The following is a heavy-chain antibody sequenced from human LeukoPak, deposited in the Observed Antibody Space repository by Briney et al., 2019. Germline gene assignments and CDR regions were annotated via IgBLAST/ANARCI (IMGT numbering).Heavy chain of an antibody. CDR1: GFTFSSYA. V-gene: IGHV3-23*01. CDR3: AKDLDYTTSGYYFDY. J-gene: IGHJ4*02. CDR2: IGAGGTFT. Sequence: RGSLRLSCTASGFTFSSYAMNWVRQAPGKGLEWVSGIGAGGTFTYYADSVKGRFTIFRDNSRNTLYLQMNSLRADDTAVYYCAKDLDYTTSGYYFDYWGQGTLVTVSS. D-gene: IGHD4-11*01.